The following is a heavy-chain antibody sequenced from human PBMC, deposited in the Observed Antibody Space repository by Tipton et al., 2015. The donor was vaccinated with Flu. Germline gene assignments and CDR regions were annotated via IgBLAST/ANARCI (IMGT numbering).Heavy chain of an antibody. CDR3: ASTSNYGRRIEPDFDS. V-gene: IGHV4-4*07. Sequence: TLSLTCSVFGVSITKYYWSWMRQPAGKGLEWLGRLYGSGTTKYNPSLRRRLTMSIDTSKSQFSLKLSSVTAADTAVYYCASTSNYGRRIEPDFDSWGQGALVTVSS. CDR1: GVSITKYY. D-gene: IGHD4-17*01. J-gene: IGHJ4*02. CDR2: LYGSGTT.